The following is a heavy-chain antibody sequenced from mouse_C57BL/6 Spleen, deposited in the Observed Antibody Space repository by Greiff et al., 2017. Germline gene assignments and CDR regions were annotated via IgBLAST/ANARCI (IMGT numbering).Heavy chain of an antibody. Sequence: QVQLKESGAELARPGASVKMSCKASGYTFPSYTMHWVKQRPGQGLEWLGYINPSSGYTKYNQKFKDKATFTADTSSNTAYMQLSSLTTEDSAIYYCARPYGNYVWFAYWGQGTLVTVSA. J-gene: IGHJ3*01. CDR3: ARPYGNYVWFAY. CDR2: INPSSGYT. V-gene: IGHV1-4*01. CDR1: GYTFPSYT. D-gene: IGHD2-1*01.